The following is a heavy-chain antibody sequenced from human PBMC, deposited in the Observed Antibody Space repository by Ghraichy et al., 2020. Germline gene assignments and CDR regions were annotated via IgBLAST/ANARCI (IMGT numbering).Heavy chain of an antibody. V-gene: IGHV1-69*13. J-gene: IGHJ4*02. CDR3: ARDQARDRYYDSSGYYPMEAFDY. CDR2: IIPIFGTA. CDR1: GGTFSSYA. D-gene: IGHD3-22*01. Sequence: SVKVSCKASGGTFSSYAISWVRQAPGQGLEWMGGIIPIFGTANYAQKFQGRVTITADESTSTAYMELSSLRSEDTAVYYCARDQARDRYYDSSGYYPMEAFDYWGQGTLVTVSS.